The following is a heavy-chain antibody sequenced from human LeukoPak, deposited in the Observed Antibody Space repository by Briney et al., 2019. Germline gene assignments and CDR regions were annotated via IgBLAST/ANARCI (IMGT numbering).Heavy chain of an antibody. V-gene: IGHV4-31*03. Sequence: PSETLSLTCTVSGGSISSGGYFWSWIRQHPGKGLEWIGYIYYSGSTYYNPSLKSRVTISVDTSKNQFSLKLSSVTAADTAVYYCARGRGYSYGSPYYFDYWGQGTLVTVSS. CDR1: GGSISSGGYF. J-gene: IGHJ4*02. CDR3: ARGRGYSYGSPYYFDY. D-gene: IGHD5-18*01. CDR2: IYYSGST.